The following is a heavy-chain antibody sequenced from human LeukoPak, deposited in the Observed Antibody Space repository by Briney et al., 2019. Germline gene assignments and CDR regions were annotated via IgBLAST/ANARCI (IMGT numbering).Heavy chain of an antibody. J-gene: IGHJ4*02. CDR2: IYYRGST. CDR3: ARGVNSGYFDY. V-gene: IGHV4-59*01. D-gene: IGHD1-26*01. CDR1: GGSISSYY. Sequence: SETLSLICTVSGGSISSYYWTWTRQPPGKGLEWIGYIYYRGSTNYNPSLKSRVTISVDTSKNQFSLKQTSVTAADTAVYYCARGVNSGYFDYCGQGTLVTVSS.